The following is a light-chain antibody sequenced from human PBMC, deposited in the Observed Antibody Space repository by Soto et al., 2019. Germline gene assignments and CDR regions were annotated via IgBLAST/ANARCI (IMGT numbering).Light chain of an antibody. V-gene: IGLV2-8*01. Sequence: QSVLTQPLSASGSPGQSVTISCTGTSSDVGGYNYVSWYQQRPGKVPKVIIYEVTKRPSGVPDRFSGSKSGNTASLTVSGLQAEDEADYFCSSYANNNNMLVFGTGTKVTVL. CDR2: EVT. CDR3: SSYANNNNMLV. J-gene: IGLJ1*01. CDR1: SSDVGGYNY.